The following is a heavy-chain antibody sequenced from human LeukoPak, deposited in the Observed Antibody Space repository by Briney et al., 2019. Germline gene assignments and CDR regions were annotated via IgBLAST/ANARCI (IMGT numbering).Heavy chain of an antibody. J-gene: IGHJ4*02. V-gene: IGHV1-2*02. CDR1: GYTFTGYY. Sequence: VASVKVSCKASGYTFTGYYMHWVRQAPGQGLEWMGWINPNSGGTNYAQKFQGRDTMTRDTSISTAYMELSRLRSDDTAVYYCARESARGPRGFDYWGQGTLVTVSS. CDR2: INPNSGGT. CDR3: ARESARGPRGFDY.